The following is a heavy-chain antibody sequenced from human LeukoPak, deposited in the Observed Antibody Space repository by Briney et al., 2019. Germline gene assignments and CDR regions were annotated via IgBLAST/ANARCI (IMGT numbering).Heavy chain of an antibody. CDR3: ARASGGSPNFDY. CDR1: GFTFSDYY. Sequence: PGGSLRLSCAASGFTFSDYYMSWIRQAPGKGLEWVSYISSSSNYRNYADSVKGRSAISRDNAKNSLYLQMNSLRVEDSAVYYCARASGGSPNFDYWGQGILVTVSS. J-gene: IGHJ4*02. V-gene: IGHV3-11*06. CDR2: ISSSSNYR. D-gene: IGHD2-15*01.